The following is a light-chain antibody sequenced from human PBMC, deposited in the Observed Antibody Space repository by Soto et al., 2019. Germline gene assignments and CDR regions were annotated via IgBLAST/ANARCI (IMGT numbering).Light chain of an antibody. CDR2: GAS. CDR3: QRRSKLPRP. V-gene: IGKV3-11*01. J-gene: IGKJ4*01. Sequence: EITLTQSPGTLSLSPGERATLSCRASQSVSDYLARYQQKAGQPPRVLIYGASNRATYIPARFSGSGSGTDFTLTISRLEAEESGVYYCQRRSKLPRPFGGGPRVEL. CDR1: QSVSDY.